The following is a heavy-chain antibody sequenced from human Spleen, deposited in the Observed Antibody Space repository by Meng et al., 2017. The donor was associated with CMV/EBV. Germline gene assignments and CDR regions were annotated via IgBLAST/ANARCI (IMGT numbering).Heavy chain of an antibody. CDR2: ISSSSGIM. CDR3: AKDARSTSFNLLDY. J-gene: IGHJ4*02. Sequence: GESLRLSCAASGFTFSTYSMNWVRRAPGKGLEWISYISSSSGIMYYADSVKGRFTISRDNAKNSLYLQMNSLRAEDTAVYYCAKDARSTSFNLLDYWGQGTLVTVSS. CDR1: GFTFSTYS. D-gene: IGHD2-2*01. V-gene: IGHV3-48*04.